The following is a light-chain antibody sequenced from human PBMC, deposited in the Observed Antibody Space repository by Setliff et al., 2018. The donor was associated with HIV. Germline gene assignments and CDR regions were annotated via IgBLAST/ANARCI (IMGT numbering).Light chain of an antibody. Sequence: QSVLTQPPSVSGSPGQSITISCIGTSSDVGGYNFVSWYQQRPGKAPKLIIFDVSERPSGVSHRFSGSKSGNTASLTISGPQTEDEADYFCASYRSPATYVFGSGTKVTVL. CDR1: SSDVGGYNF. J-gene: IGLJ1*01. V-gene: IGLV2-14*03. CDR2: DVS. CDR3: ASYRSPATYV.